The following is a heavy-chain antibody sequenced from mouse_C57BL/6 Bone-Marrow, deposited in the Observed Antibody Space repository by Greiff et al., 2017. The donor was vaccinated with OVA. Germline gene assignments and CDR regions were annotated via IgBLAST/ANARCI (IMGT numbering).Heavy chain of an antibody. CDR3: TFYCYSWFAY. J-gene: IGHJ3*01. Sequence: VQLQQSGAELVRPGASVKLSCTASGFNIKDDYMHWVKQRPEQGLEWIGWIDPENGDTEYASKFQGKATISADTSSNTAYLQLSSLTSEDTAVYYSTFYCYSWFAYWGQETLVTVSA. CDR1: GFNIKDDY. V-gene: IGHV14-4*01. D-gene: IGHD2-12*01. CDR2: IDPENGDT.